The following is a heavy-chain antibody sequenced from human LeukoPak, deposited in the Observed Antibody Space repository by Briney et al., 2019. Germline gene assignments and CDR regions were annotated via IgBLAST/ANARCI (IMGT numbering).Heavy chain of an antibody. CDR3: ARDWGPILTGYSKGMDV. Sequence: PSETLSLTCTVSGGSISSGSYYWSWIRQPAGKGLEWIGRIYTSGSTNYNPSLKSRVTISVDTSKNQFSLKLSSVTAADTAVYYCARDWGPILTGYSKGMDVWGQGTTVTVSS. V-gene: IGHV4-61*02. CDR2: IYTSGST. D-gene: IGHD3-9*01. J-gene: IGHJ6*02. CDR1: GGSISSGSYY.